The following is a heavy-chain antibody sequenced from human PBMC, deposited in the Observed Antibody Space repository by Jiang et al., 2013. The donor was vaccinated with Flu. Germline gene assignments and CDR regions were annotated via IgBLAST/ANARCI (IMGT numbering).Heavy chain of an antibody. CDR1: GFTFTSSA. J-gene: IGHJ4*02. V-gene: IGHV1-58*02. CDR3: AAQYYYDSSGTYYFDY. Sequence: SGAEVKKPGTSVKVSCEASGFTFTSSAMQWVRQARGQRLEWIGWIVVGSGNTNYAQKFQERVTITRDMSTSTAYMELSSLRSEDTAVYYCAAQYYYDSSGTYYFDYWGQGTLVTVSS. D-gene: IGHD3-22*01. CDR2: IVVGSGNT.